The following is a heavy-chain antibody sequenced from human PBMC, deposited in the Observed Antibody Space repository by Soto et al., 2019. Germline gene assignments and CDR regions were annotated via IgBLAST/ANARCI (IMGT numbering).Heavy chain of an antibody. J-gene: IGHJ5*02. Sequence: AAVKVSCKSSLYTFTSYAIICVRQDPGQGLEWMGWISAYNGNTNYAQKLQGRVTMTTDTSTSTAYMELRSLRSDDTAVYYCARVVTAAAGNNRVWFDPWGQGTLVTVSS. V-gene: IGHV1-18*04. CDR1: LYTFTSYA. CDR3: ARVVTAAAGNNRVWFDP. CDR2: ISAYNGNT. D-gene: IGHD6-13*01.